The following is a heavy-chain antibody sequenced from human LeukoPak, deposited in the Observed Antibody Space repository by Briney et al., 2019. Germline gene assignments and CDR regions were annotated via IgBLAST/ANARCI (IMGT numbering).Heavy chain of an antibody. CDR2: IYNGETT. V-gene: IGHV3-53*01. D-gene: IGHD4-11*01. CDR3: AADTDYDAFDI. Sequence: GGSLRLSCAASGFTVRSSYMNWVRQAPGKGLEWASVIYNGETTVYADSVRGRFTISRDNSENTLHLQMNSLRAEDTAVYYCAADTDYDAFDIWGQGTMVTVSS. J-gene: IGHJ3*02. CDR1: GFTVRSSY.